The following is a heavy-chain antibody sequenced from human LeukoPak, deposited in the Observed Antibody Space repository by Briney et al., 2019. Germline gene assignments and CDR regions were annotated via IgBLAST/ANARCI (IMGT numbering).Heavy chain of an antibody. V-gene: IGHV3-7*01. CDR1: GFTFRDYW. CDR2: IQSDGNEK. D-gene: IGHD2-8*01. CDR3: ARDSAMATYYGVDV. Sequence: GGSLRLSCGASGFTFRDYWMSWVRQAPGKGLEWVANIQSDGNEKNYIDSVQGRFTISRDNAKTSLYLQMNSLRAEDTAVYYCARDSAMATYYGVDVWGQGTTVTVSS. J-gene: IGHJ6*02.